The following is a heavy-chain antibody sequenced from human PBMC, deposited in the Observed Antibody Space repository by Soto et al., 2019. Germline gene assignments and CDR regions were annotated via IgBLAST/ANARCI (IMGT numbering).Heavy chain of an antibody. CDR2: INHSGST. CDR1: GGSFSGYY. J-gene: IGHJ4*02. V-gene: IGHV4-34*01. Sequence: PSETLSLTCAVYGGSFSGYYWSWIRQPPGKGLEWIGEINHSGSTNYNPSLKSRVTISVDTSKNQFSLKLSSVTAADTAVYYCARGLSKVEPYDPQDYWGQGTLVTSPQ. D-gene: IGHD1-1*01. CDR3: ARGLSKVEPYDPQDY.